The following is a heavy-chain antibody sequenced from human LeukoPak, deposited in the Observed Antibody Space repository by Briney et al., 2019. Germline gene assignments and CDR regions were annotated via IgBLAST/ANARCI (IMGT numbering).Heavy chain of an antibody. Sequence: GTSVKVSCKASGFTFTSSAVQWVRQARGQRLGWIGWIVVGSGNTNYAQKFQERVTITRDISTSTVYLEMSSLRSEDTAVYYCAAEGRPTVVTFRGGAIDVWGQGTMVTVSS. D-gene: IGHD4-23*01. V-gene: IGHV1-58*01. CDR3: AAEGRPTVVTFRGGAIDV. CDR2: IVVGSGNT. CDR1: GFTFTSSA. J-gene: IGHJ3*01.